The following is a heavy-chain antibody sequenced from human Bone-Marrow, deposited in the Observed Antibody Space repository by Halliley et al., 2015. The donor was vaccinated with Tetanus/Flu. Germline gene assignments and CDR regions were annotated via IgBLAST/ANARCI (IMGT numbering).Heavy chain of an antibody. V-gene: IGHV3-7*03. CDR2: IKQDGSQI. D-gene: IGHD1-26*01. J-gene: IGHJ4*02. Sequence: SLRLSCAASGFTLSSYWMGWVRQAPGMGMEWVANIKQDGSQIYYADSVKGRFTISRDNTKNSLDLQMSSLRVEDTAIYHCARDSGNYYYDSWGQGTLVTVSS. CDR3: ARDSGNYYYDS. CDR1: GFTLSSYW.